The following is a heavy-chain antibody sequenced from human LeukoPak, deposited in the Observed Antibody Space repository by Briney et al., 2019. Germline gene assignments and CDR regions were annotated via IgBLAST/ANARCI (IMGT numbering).Heavy chain of an antibody. CDR1: GGTFIIYS. V-gene: IGHV1-69*13. Sequence: GASVTVSFKASGGTFIIYSISWVGQARGQGLEWMGGIISIFGTANYAQKFQGRVTITADESTSTAYMELSSPRSEDTAVYYCARAGGYCSSTSCYGRAAYYYYGMDVWGKGTTVTVSS. CDR3: ARAGGYCSSTSCYGRAAYYYYGMDV. D-gene: IGHD2-2*01. J-gene: IGHJ6*04. CDR2: IISIFGTA.